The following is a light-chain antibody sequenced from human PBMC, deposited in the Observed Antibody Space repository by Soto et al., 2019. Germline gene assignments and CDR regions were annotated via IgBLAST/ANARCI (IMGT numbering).Light chain of an antibody. Sequence: EIVLTQSPGTLSLSPGERATLSCRASQSVSSSYLAWYQQKPGQAPSLLIYGASSRATGIPDRFSGSGSGTDFTLTISRLEPEDFAVYYCQQYGSSPPNTLGQGTKVEIK. CDR3: QQYGSSPPNT. V-gene: IGKV3-20*01. CDR1: QSVSSSY. J-gene: IGKJ2*01. CDR2: GAS.